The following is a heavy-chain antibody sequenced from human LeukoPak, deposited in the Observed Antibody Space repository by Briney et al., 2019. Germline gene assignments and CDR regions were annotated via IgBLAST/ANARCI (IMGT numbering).Heavy chain of an antibody. D-gene: IGHD3-10*01. J-gene: IGHJ4*02. V-gene: IGHV3-23*01. Sequence: PGGSLRLSCAASGLTFSTFAMSWVRQAQGKGLEWVSGIETSRGGTFYADSGKGRFTISRDNSKNTLYLQMSSLRAEDTAIYYCAKDYPTASGSPATPSFFDYWGQGIRVTVSS. CDR2: IETSRGGT. CDR1: GLTFSTFA. CDR3: AKDYPTASGSPATPSFFDY.